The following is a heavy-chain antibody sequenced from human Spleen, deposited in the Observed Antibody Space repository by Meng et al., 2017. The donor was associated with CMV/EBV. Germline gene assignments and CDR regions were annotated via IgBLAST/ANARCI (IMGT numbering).Heavy chain of an antibody. D-gene: IGHD3-10*01. V-gene: IGHV3-21*01. CDR2: VTRYGDI. CDR1: GFIFSSYS. Sequence: LSCAASGFIFSSYSMNWVRQAPGKGLDWVSSVTRYGDIYYADLVRGRFTISRDNAKNSLYLQMNSLRAEDTAVYYCAPGAPPPGQFNYWGQGTLVTVSS. J-gene: IGHJ4*02. CDR3: APGAPPPGQFNY.